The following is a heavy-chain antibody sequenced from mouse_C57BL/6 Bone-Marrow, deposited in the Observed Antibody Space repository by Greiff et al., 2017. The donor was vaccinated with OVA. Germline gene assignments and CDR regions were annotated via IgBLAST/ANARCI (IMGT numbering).Heavy chain of an antibody. V-gene: IGHV5-9-1*02. Sequence: EVHLVESGEGLVKPGGSLKLSCAASGFTFSSYAMSWVRQTPEKRLEWVAYISSGGDYIYYADTVKGRFTISRDNARNTLYLQMSSLKSEDTAMYYCTRGANWERFAYWGQGTLVTVSA. D-gene: IGHD4-1*01. CDR2: ISSGGDYI. CDR3: TRGANWERFAY. J-gene: IGHJ3*01. CDR1: GFTFSSYA.